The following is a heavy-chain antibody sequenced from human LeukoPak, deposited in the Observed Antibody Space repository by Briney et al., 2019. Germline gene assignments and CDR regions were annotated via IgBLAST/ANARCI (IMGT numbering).Heavy chain of an antibody. CDR3: AREGCTMTTCRRAGGHLDV. CDR1: GFTFNAYH. V-gene: IGHV3-48*02. CDR2: ISGDSNTI. J-gene: IGHJ6*02. D-gene: IGHD2-8*01. Sequence: GGSLRLSCAASGFTFNAYHMNWVRQAPGKGLEWISYISGDSNTIYYADSVRGRFTISRENAKNSLYLQMNSLRDEDTAMYYCAREGCTMTTCRRAGGHLDVWGQGTTVTVSS.